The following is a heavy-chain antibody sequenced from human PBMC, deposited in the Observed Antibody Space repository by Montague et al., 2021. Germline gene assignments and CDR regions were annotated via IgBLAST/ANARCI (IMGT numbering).Heavy chain of an antibody. J-gene: IGHJ4*02. CDR1: GDSLSSVGYS. V-gene: IGHV4-31*03. D-gene: IGHD6-13*01. CDR3: ARGRLATGDFDY. Sequence: TLSLTCTVSGDSLSSVGYSWTWIRQRKGQGLVWIVYMYCSGSTYYNPSLKSRVTISGGTSKNHFSLRLTSVTAVDTAVYYCARGRLATGDFDYWGQGTLVTVSS. CDR2: MYCSGST.